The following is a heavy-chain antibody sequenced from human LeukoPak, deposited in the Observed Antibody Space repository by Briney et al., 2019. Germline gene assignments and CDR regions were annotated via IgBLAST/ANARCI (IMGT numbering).Heavy chain of an antibody. J-gene: IGHJ4*02. CDR3: VRARGDRSGYYRY. CDR2: ISVYDGNT. D-gene: IGHD3-22*01. Sequence: ASVKVSCKTSGYTFTKYGISWVRQAPGQGPEWMGWISVYDGNTNYAQKLQDRLTLTTDTSTDAAHMELRSLTSDDTAVYYCVRARGDRSGYYRYWGQGTLVTVSS. CDR1: GYTFTKYG. V-gene: IGHV1-18*01.